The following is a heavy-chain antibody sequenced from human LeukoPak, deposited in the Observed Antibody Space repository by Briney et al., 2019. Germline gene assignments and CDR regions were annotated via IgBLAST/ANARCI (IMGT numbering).Heavy chain of an antibody. J-gene: IGHJ4*02. CDR2: ISSNGGST. CDR3: ASSIRDSSGWYGGSDY. CDR1: GFTFSSYA. V-gene: IGHV3-64*01. D-gene: IGHD6-19*01. Sequence: GGSLRLSCAASGFTFSSYAMHWVRQAPGKGLEYVSAISSNGGSTYYANSVKGRFTISRDNSKNTLYLQMGSLRAEDMAVYYCASSIRDSSGWYGGSDYWGQGTLVTVSS.